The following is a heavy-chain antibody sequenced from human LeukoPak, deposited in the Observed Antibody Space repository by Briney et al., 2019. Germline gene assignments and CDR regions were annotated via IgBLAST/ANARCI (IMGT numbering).Heavy chain of an antibody. Sequence: GGSLRLSCAASGFTFSSYGMHWVRQAPGKGLEWVAVISYDGSNKYYADSVKGRFTISRDSSKNTLYLQMNSLRAEDTAVYYCAKALWFGEVGSPFDYWGQGTLVTVSS. CDR2: ISYDGSNK. CDR3: AKALWFGEVGSPFDY. D-gene: IGHD3-10*01. CDR1: GFTFSSYG. J-gene: IGHJ4*02. V-gene: IGHV3-30*18.